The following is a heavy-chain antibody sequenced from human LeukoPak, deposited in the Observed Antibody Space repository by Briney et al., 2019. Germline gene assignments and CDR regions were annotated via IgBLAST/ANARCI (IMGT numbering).Heavy chain of an antibody. D-gene: IGHD2-21*01. V-gene: IGHV1-2*06. CDR3: VYKYCDGGRCYFDS. Sequence: GASVKVSCKASGYTFTDFYMHWVRQAPGQGLERMGRINPNSGDTDFAQKFQGRVTMTRDMSINTAYMDLSRLRSDDTAVYYCVYKYCDGGRCYFDSWGQGTLVTVSS. CDR2: INPNSGDT. J-gene: IGHJ4*02. CDR1: GYTFTDFY.